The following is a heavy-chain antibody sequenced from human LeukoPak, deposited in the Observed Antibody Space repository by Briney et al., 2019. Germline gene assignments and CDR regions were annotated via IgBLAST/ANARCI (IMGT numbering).Heavy chain of an antibody. CDR2: IWYDGSNK. D-gene: IGHD6-19*01. CDR1: GFTFSSYG. J-gene: IGHJ6*03. V-gene: IGHV3-33*01. CDR3: ARDFGSGWYNYYYYMGV. Sequence: GGSLRLSCAASGFTFSSYGMHWVRQAPGKGLEWVAVIWYDGSNKYYADSVKGRFTISRDNSKNTLYLQMNSLRDEDTDVYYLARDFGSGWYNYYYYMGVWGKGTTVTVSS.